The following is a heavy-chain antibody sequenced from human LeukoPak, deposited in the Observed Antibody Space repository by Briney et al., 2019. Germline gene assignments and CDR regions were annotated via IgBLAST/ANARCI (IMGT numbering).Heavy chain of an antibody. CDR1: GFTFSSYG. Sequence: GRSLRLSCAASGFTFSSYGMHWVRQAPGKGLEWVAVIWYDGSNKYYADSVKGRFTISRDNSKNTLYLQMNSLRAEDTAVYYCAKDAAGPEYWGQGTLVTVSS. D-gene: IGHD6-13*01. J-gene: IGHJ4*02. CDR2: IWYDGSNK. V-gene: IGHV3-33*06. CDR3: AKDAAGPEY.